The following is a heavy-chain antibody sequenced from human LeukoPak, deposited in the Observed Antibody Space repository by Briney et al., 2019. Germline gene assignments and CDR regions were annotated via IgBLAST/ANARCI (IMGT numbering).Heavy chain of an antibody. V-gene: IGHV4-59*08. CDR1: GGSITSYY. D-gene: IGHD6-19*01. CDR3: ATWAGTKYTSGWHPPLDY. J-gene: IGHJ4*02. CDR2: IYYSGNT. Sequence: PETLSLTCTVSGGSITSYYWTTIRPPPRKGLEWIGYIYYSGNTDYNPSLKSRVSISLDTSKNQFSLKLSSVTAADTAVYYCATWAGTKYTSGWHPPLDYWGQGNLVTVSS.